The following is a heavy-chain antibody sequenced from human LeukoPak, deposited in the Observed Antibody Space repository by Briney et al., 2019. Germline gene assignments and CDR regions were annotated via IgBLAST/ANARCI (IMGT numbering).Heavy chain of an antibody. V-gene: IGHV3-73*01. CDR1: GFTFSGSA. D-gene: IGHD3-3*01. CDR3: AKASWGGEDPSNVLRFLEWFPVDY. CDR2: IRSRANSYTT. Sequence: GGSLRLSCAASGFTFSGSAMHWVRQASGKGLEWVGRIRSRANSYTTAYGASVQGRVTISRDNAKNSLYLQMNSLRAEDTALYYCAKASWGGEDPSNVLRFLEWFPVDYWGQGTLVTVSS. J-gene: IGHJ4*02.